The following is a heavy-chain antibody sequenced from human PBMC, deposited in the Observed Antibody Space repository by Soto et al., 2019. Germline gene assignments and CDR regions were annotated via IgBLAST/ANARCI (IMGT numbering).Heavy chain of an antibody. CDR1: GFTFSSYA. D-gene: IGHD6-13*01. V-gene: IGHV3-30*01. CDR3: ARDPWKIAAAGLDY. Sequence: PGGSLRLSCAASGFTFSSYALHWVRQAPGKGLEWVAVISYDGSNKYYADSVKGRFTISRDNSKNTLYLQMNSLRAEDTAVYSCARDPWKIAAAGLDYWGHGTLVTVSS. CDR2: ISYDGSNK. J-gene: IGHJ4*01.